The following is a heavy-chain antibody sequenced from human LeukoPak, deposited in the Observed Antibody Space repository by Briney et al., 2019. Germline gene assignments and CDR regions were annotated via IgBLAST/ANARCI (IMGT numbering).Heavy chain of an antibody. CDR3: ARRRIQLWFFLYNWFDP. CDR2: IYYTGST. Sequence: SETLSLTCAVSGASISGSGYYMGWIRQPPGKGLEWIGNIYYTGSTYYNASLQSRVTISVDTSKNQFSLKLSSVTAADTAVYYCARRRIQLWFFLYNWFDPWGQGTLVTVSS. CDR1: GASISGSGYY. V-gene: IGHV4-39*07. D-gene: IGHD5-18*01. J-gene: IGHJ5*02.